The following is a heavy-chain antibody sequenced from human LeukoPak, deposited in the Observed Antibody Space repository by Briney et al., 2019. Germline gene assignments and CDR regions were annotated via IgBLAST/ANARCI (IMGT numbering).Heavy chain of an antibody. CDR1: GGSFSGYY. J-gene: IGHJ6*02. D-gene: IGHD3-10*01. CDR2: INHSGST. CDR3: ARGDGSGSYYKQYYYGMDV. V-gene: IGHV4-34*01. Sequence: SETLSLTCAVYGGSFSGYYWSWIRQPPGKGLEWIGEINHSGSTNYNPSLKSRVTISVDTSKNQFSLKLSSVTAADTAVYYCARGDGSGSYYKQYYYGMDVWGQGTTVTVSS.